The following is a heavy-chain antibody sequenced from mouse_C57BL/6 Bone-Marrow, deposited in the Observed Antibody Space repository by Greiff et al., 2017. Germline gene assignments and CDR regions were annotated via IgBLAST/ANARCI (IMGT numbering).Heavy chain of an antibody. Sequence: EVKLQESGGGLVKPGGSLKLSCAASGFTFSDYGMHWVRQAPEQGLEWVAYISSGSSTIYYADTVKGRFTISRDNATNTLFLQMTSLRSEDTAMYYCARSSPFAYWGRGTVVTVSA. CDR3: ARSSPFAY. V-gene: IGHV5-17*01. J-gene: IGHJ3*01. CDR2: ISSGSSTI. CDR1: GFTFSDYG.